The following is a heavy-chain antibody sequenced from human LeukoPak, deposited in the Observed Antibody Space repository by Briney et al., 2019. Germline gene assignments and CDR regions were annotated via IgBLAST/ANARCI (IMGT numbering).Heavy chain of an antibody. CDR3: ARRGYCSGGSCHSAPFDY. CDR1: GYIFTTYW. V-gene: IGHV5-51*01. J-gene: IGHJ4*02. Sequence: GESLQISCKASGYIFTTYWIGWVRQMPGKGLEWMGIIYPGDSDTRYSPSFQGQVTISADKSVNTASLHWSGLKASDTAMYYCARRGYCSGGSCHSAPFDYWGQGTPVTVTS. D-gene: IGHD2-15*01. CDR2: IYPGDSDT.